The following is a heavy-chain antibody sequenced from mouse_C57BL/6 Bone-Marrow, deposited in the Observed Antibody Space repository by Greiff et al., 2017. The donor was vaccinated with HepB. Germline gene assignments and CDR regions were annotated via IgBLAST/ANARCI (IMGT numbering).Heavy chain of an antibody. CDR3: TGRSSLVPYDLDY. CDR2: IDPESGGT. J-gene: IGHJ4*01. D-gene: IGHD6-2*01. V-gene: IGHV1-15*01. Sequence: QVQLQQSGAELVRPGASVTLSCKASGYTFTDDEMHWVKQTPVHGLEWIGAIDPESGGTAYNQKFKGKAILTADKSSSTANMKLRSLTSEDSAVSYCTGRSSLVPYDLDYWGRGTGITVTA. CDR1: GYTFTDDE.